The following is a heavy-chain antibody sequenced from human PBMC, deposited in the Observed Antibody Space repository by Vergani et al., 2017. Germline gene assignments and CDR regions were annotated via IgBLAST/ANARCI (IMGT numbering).Heavy chain of an antibody. J-gene: IGHJ6*03. CDR1: GFTFSSYG. CDR2: IRYDGSNK. V-gene: IGHV3-30*02. D-gene: IGHD2-21*01. Sequence: VQLLESGGGVVQPGGSLRLSCAASGFTFSSYGMHWVRQAPGKGLEWVAFIRYDGSNKYYADSVKGRFTISRDNSKTTLYLQMNSLRAEDTAVSYCARDREVIATHYYMDVWGKGTTVTVSS. CDR3: ARDREVIATHYYMDV.